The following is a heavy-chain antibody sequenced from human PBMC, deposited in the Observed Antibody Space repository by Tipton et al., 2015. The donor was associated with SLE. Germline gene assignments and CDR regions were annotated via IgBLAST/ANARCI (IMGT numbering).Heavy chain of an antibody. Sequence: TLSLTCTISGDSISNNNYYWGWIRQPPGEGLELIGNINYSGTTYYNPSLKTRVTISVDASKTQFSLRLTSVTAADTAVYYCARGGIGGYDSFDYWGQGTLVTVSS. D-gene: IGHD5-12*01. CDR3: ARGGIGGYDSFDY. CDR2: INYSGTT. J-gene: IGHJ4*02. CDR1: GDSISNNNYY. V-gene: IGHV4-39*07.